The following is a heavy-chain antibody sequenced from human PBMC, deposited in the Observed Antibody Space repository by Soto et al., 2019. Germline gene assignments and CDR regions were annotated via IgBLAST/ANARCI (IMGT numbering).Heavy chain of an antibody. CDR2: ISAYNGNT. Sequence: QVQLVQSGAEVKKPGASVKVSCKASGYTFTSYGISWVRQAPGQGLEWMGWISAYNGNTNYAQKLQGRVTMTTDTSTRTAYMELRSLRSDDTAVYYCARGRGGRYYDSSGYHMDYWGQGTLVTVSS. J-gene: IGHJ4*02. CDR1: GYTFTSYG. V-gene: IGHV1-18*01. CDR3: ARGRGGRYYDSSGYHMDY. D-gene: IGHD3-22*01.